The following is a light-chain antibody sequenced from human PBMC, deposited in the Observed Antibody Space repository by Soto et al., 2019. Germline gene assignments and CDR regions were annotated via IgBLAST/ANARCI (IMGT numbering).Light chain of an antibody. J-gene: IGKJ4*01. CDR3: QQSARIVLT. V-gene: IGKV1-39*01. Sequence: DIQMTQSPSSLSASAGDRVTITCRASQSISSYLNWYQQKPGKAPKLLIYAASSLQGGVPSRFSGSGSGTDFTLTISSLQREDCAIYYCQQSARIVLTFGGRTKVEIK. CDR2: AAS. CDR1: QSISSY.